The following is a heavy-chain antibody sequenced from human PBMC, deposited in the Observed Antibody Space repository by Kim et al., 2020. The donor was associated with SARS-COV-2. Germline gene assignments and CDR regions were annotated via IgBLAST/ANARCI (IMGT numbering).Heavy chain of an antibody. CDR1: GGSFRGYY. J-gene: IGHJ4*02. V-gene: IGHV4-34*01. D-gene: IGHD3-10*01. CDR3: ARVFTMVRGYFDY. Sequence: SETLSLTCAVYGGSFRGYYWSWIRQPPGKGLEWIGEINHSGSTNYNPSLKSRVTISVDTSKNQFSLKLSSVTAADTAVYYCARVFTMVRGYFDYWGQGTLVTVSS. CDR2: INHSGST.